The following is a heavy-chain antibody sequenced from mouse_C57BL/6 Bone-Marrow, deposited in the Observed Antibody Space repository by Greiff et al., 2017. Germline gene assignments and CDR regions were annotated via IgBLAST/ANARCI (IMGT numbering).Heavy chain of an antibody. CDR2: INPYDGGT. J-gene: IGHJ4*01. CDR3: ARGEEGLDY. Sequence: EVQLQESGPVLVKPGASVKMSCKASGYTFTDYYMNWVKQSHGKSLEWIGVINPYDGGTSYNQKFKGKATLTVDKSSSTAYMELNSLTSEDSAVXYCARGEEGLDYWGQGTSVTVSS. V-gene: IGHV1-19*01. CDR1: GYTFTDYY.